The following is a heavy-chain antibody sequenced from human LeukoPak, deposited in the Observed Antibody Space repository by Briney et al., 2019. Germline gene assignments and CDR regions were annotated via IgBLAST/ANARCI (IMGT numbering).Heavy chain of an antibody. CDR3: ASLYPGYSSGWYYFQH. V-gene: IGHV1-2*02. D-gene: IGHD6-19*01. CDR1: GYTFTDYY. Sequence: GASVTVSCKASGYTFTDYYMHWVRQAPGQGLEWMGWINPNSGGTSYAQKFQGRVTMTRDTSTSTVYMELSSLRSEDTAVYYCASLYPGYSSGWYYFQHWGQGTLVTVSS. J-gene: IGHJ1*01. CDR2: INPNSGGT.